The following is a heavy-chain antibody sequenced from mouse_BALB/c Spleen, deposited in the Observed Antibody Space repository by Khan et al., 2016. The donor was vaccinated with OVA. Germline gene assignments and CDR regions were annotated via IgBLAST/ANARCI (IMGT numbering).Heavy chain of an antibody. CDR3: ARKDYYDYDPFPY. Sequence: EVKLLESGPGLVKPSQSLSLTCTVTGYSITSEFAWNWIRQFPGNKLEWMGYISHSGNTRYNPSLKSLISITRDTSRNQFFLQLNSVTTEDTATYYCARKDYYDYDPFPYWGQGTLVTVSA. D-gene: IGHD2-4*01. J-gene: IGHJ3*01. CDR1: GYSITSEFA. V-gene: IGHV3-2*02. CDR2: ISHSGNT.